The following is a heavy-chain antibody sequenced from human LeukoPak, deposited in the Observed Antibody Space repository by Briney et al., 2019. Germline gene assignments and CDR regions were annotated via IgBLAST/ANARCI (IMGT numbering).Heavy chain of an antibody. J-gene: IGHJ4*02. CDR2: ISGSGGET. CDR3: AKEDIVIVPATILGVDY. Sequence: GGSLRLSCAASGFTFSSYAMSWVRQAPGRGLEWVSVISGSGGETYYADSVKGRFTISRDNSKNTMFLQMKSLRAEDTAVYYCAKEDIVIVPATILGVDYWGLGTLVTVSS. V-gene: IGHV3-23*01. D-gene: IGHD2-2*01. CDR1: GFTFSSYA.